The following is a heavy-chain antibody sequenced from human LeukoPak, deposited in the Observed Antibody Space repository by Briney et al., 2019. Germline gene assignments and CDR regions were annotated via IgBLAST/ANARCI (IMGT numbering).Heavy chain of an antibody. D-gene: IGHD5-18*01. CDR3: ARGGITSMDDC. CDR2: INSDGSAT. V-gene: IGHV3-74*01. J-gene: IGHJ4*02. CDR1: GFTFSNYW. Sequence: TGGSLRLSCAASGFTFSNYWMHWVRQAPGKGLVWVSRINSDGSATTYADSVKGRFTISRDNAGTTLYLQMDSLRAEDTAVYYCARGGITSMDDCWGQGTLVTVSS.